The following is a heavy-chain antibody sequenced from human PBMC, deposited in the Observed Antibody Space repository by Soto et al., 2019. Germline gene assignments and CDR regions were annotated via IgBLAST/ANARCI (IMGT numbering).Heavy chain of an antibody. D-gene: IGHD7-27*01. CDR3: VRGAGDLPY. CDR1: GFTFSSYT. J-gene: IGHJ4*02. Sequence: EVKLVESGGGLVKPGGSLTLSCAASGFTFSSYTMTWVRQAPGKGLEWVSSISFSSTNIHYADSVKGRFTISRDNAKNSFYLQMNSLRAEDTAVYYCVRGAGDLPYWGQGTLVTVSS. CDR2: ISFSSTNI. V-gene: IGHV3-21*01.